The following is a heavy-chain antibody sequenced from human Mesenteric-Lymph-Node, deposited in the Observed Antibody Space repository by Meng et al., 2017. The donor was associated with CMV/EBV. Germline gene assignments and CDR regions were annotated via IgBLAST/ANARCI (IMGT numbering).Heavy chain of an antibody. J-gene: IGHJ5*02. CDR3: AALGTYFDP. Sequence: ASVKVSCKASGYTFSAYYMYWVRQAPGKGLGWMGRINPNTGVTNYAQKFEGRVAMTRDTSINTAYMDLSGLTSDDTAIYYCAALGTYFDPWGQGTLVTVSS. CDR2: INPNTGVT. D-gene: IGHD1-1*01. CDR1: GYTFSAYY. V-gene: IGHV1-2*02.